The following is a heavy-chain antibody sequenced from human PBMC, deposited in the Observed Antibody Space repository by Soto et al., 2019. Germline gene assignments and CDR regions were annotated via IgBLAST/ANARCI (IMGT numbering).Heavy chain of an antibody. CDR2: IYYSGST. D-gene: IGHD4-17*01. V-gene: IGHV4-39*01. CDR1: GGSISSSSYY. Sequence: QLQLQESGPGLVKPSETLSLTCTVSGGSISSSSYYWGWIRQPPGKGLEWIGSIYYSGSTYYNPSLKSRVTISVDTSKNQFSLKLSSVTAADTAVYYCARLAHLRWLTEYFQHWGQGTLVTVSS. CDR3: ARLAHLRWLTEYFQH. J-gene: IGHJ1*01.